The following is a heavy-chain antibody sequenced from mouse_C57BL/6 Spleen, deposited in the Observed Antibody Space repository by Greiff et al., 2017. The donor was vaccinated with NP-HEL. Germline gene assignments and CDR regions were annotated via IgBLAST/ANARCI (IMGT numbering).Heavy chain of an antibody. CDR1: GFTFSSYA. D-gene: IGHD2-1*01. CDR2: ISDGGSYT. Sequence: EVNVVESGGGLVKPGGSLKLSCAASGFTFSSYAMSWVRQTPEKRLEWVATISDGGSYTYYPDNVKGRFTISRANAKNNLYLQMSHLKSEDTAMYYCASGYGNYFDYWGQGTTLPVSS. V-gene: IGHV5-4*03. J-gene: IGHJ2*01. CDR3: ASGYGNYFDY.